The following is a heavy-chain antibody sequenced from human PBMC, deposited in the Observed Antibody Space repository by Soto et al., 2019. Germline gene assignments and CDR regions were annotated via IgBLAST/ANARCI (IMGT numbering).Heavy chain of an antibody. CDR2: TYYRSKWYY. Sequence: SQTLSLTCVISGDIVSSNSAAWNWIRQSPSRGLEWLGRTYYRSKWYYEYAVSVRGRITINPDTSKNQYSLQLNSVTPEDTAVYFCARGEQYSGRIFDYWGQGTLVTVSS. CDR1: GDIVSSNSAA. D-gene: IGHD1-26*01. J-gene: IGHJ4*01. V-gene: IGHV6-1*01. CDR3: ARGEQYSGRIFDY.